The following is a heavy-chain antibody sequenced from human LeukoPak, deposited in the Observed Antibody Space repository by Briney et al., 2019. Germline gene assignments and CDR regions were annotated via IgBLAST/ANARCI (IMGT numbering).Heavy chain of an antibody. V-gene: IGHV1-18*01. CDR1: GYTFTSYA. J-gene: IGHJ4*02. D-gene: IGHD2-8*01. CDR2: ISAYNGNT. CDR3: ARDAKRYCTNGVCYEFDY. Sequence: ASVKVSCKASGYTFTSYAMHWVRQAPGQRLEWMGWISAYNGNTNYAQKLQGRVTMTTDTSTSTAYMELRSLRSDDTAVYYCARDAKRYCTNGVCYEFDYWGQGTLVTVSS.